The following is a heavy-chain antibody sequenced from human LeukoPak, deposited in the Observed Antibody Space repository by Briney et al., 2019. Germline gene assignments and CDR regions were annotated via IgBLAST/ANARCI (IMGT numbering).Heavy chain of an antibody. CDR2: INSDGSST. J-gene: IGHJ4*02. D-gene: IGHD3-22*01. CDR1: GFTFSSYW. V-gene: IGHV3-74*01. Sequence: PGGSLRLSCAASGFTFSSYWMRWVRQAPGKGLVWVSRINSDGSSTSYADSVKGRFTISRDNAKNTLYLLMNSLRAEDTAVYYCARDVHDSSGYSVDYWGQGTLVTVSS. CDR3: ARDVHDSSGYSVDY.